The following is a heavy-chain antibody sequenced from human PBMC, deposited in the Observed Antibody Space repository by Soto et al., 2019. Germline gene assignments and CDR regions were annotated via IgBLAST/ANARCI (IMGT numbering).Heavy chain of an antibody. V-gene: IGHV4-30-4*01. CDR2: IHYSGHP. CDR3: APGADYDVGSGDDY. J-gene: IGHJ4*02. Sequence: QVQLQESGPGLVKPSQTLSLTCTVSGGSISSGDYYWSWILQPPGNCLEWIGYIHYSGHPYYNPSLKLRVAMSVDPSKNHSSLKLGSVTAADAAVYCCAPGADYDVGSGDDYLGQGTLVTVSS. D-gene: IGHD3-3*01. CDR1: GGSISSGDYY.